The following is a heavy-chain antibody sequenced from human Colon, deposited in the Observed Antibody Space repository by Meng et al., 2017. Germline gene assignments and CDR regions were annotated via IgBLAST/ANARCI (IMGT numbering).Heavy chain of an antibody. Sequence: GESLKISCAASGFTFNTAWLTWVRQAPGKGLEWVGHIRSKPYGGTADYAAPGKGRFTSSRDESRDTFSLQRSSLKDEDTGVYFCATDLRGELQDALDYWGQGILVTVSS. CDR1: GFTFNTAW. CDR3: ATDLRGELQDALDY. V-gene: IGHV3-15*01. CDR2: IRSKPYGGTA. J-gene: IGHJ4*02. D-gene: IGHD1-7*01.